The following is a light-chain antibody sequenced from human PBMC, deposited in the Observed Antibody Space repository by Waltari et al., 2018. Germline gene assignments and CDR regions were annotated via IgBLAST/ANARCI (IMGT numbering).Light chain of an antibody. V-gene: IGKV3-11*01. Sequence: ETVLTQSPATLSLSAGERATLSCRASQSVGGSLAWYQQKPGQAPRLLIYDASKRATGIPARFSGSGSGTDSTLTISSLEPEDFAVYYCQQRSNWLSFGGGTKVEIK. CDR2: DAS. CDR1: QSVGGS. CDR3: QQRSNWLS. J-gene: IGKJ4*01.